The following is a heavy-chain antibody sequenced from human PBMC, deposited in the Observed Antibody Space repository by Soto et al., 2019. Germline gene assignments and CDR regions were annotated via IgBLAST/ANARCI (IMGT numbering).Heavy chain of an antibody. V-gene: IGHV3-23*01. D-gene: IGHD6-13*01. CDR3: AKGGDSSSWYGWFDP. J-gene: IGHJ5*02. CDR2: ISGSGGST. Sequence: GGSLRLSCAASGFTFSSYAMSWVRQAPGKGLEWVSAISGSGGSTYYADSVKGRFTISRDNSKNTLYLQMNSLRAEDTAVYYCAKGGDSSSWYGWFDPWGQGTLVTVSS. CDR1: GFTFSSYA.